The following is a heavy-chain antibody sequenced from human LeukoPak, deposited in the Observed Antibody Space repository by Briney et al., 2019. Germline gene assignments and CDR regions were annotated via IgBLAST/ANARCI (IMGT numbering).Heavy chain of an antibody. CDR3: ARESYSYPYYYYYYMDV. D-gene: IGHD5-18*01. CDR2: ISSSSSYI. Sequence: GGSLRFSCAASGFTFSSYSMNWVRQAPGKGLEWVSSISSSSSYIYYADSVKGRFTISRDNAKNSLYLQMNSLRAEDTAVYYCARESYSYPYYYYYYMDVWGKGTTVTVSS. CDR1: GFTFSSYS. J-gene: IGHJ6*03. V-gene: IGHV3-21*01.